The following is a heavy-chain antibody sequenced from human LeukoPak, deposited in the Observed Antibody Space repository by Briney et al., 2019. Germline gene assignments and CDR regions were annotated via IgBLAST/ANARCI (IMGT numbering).Heavy chain of an antibody. J-gene: IGHJ4*02. CDR1: GFTLSTYA. CDR2: IKQDGSEK. Sequence: PRGSVKVSCEASGFTLSTYAISWVRQAPGQGLEWVANIKQDGSEKYYVDSVKGRFTISRDKAKNTLFLQMNSLRVEDTAVYYCARDLTRVIAAATIDYWGQGTLVTVSS. D-gene: IGHD2-2*01. CDR3: ARDLTRVIAAATIDY. V-gene: IGHV3-7*01.